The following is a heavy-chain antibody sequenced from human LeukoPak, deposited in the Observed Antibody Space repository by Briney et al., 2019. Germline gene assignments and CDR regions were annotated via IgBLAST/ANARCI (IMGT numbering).Heavy chain of an antibody. V-gene: IGHV4-61*02. J-gene: IGHJ4*02. D-gene: IGHD3-3*01. CDR1: GGSISSGSYY. Sequence: SETLSLTCTVSGGSISSGSYYWSWLRQPAGKGLEWIGRIYTSGSTNYNPSPKSRVTISVDTSKNQFSLKLSSVTAADTAVYYCARAPLYHDFWSGYQDYWGQGTLVTVSS. CDR3: ARAPLYHDFWSGYQDY. CDR2: IYTSGST.